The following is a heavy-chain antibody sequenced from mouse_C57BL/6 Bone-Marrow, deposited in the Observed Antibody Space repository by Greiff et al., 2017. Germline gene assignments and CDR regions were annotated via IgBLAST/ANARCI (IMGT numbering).Heavy chain of an antibody. V-gene: IGHV14-3*01. CDR3: ASLTTVVATRYFDV. Sequence: VQLQQSVAELVRPGASVKLSCTASGFNIQNTYMHWVKQRPEQGLEWIGRIDPANGNTKYAPKFQGKATITADTSSNTAYLQLSSLTSEDTAIYYCASLTTVVATRYFDVWGTGTTVTVSS. CDR2: IDPANGNT. J-gene: IGHJ1*03. D-gene: IGHD1-1*01. CDR1: GFNIQNTY.